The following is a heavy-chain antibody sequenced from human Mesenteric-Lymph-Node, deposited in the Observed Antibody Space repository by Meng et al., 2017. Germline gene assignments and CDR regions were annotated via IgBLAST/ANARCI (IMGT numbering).Heavy chain of an antibody. CDR3: ARDNSDSSTSWWFDL. CDR1: GYTFTNHW. V-gene: IGHV1-46*01. Sequence: ASVKVSCKASGYTFTNHWMHWVRQAPGQGLEWMGVINPSGDSTIYAQKFQGRLSMTRDTSTSTLYMELSSLRFEDTAAYYCARDNSDSSTSWWFDLWGQGTLVTVSS. D-gene: IGHD4-23*01. CDR2: INPSGDST. J-gene: IGHJ5*02.